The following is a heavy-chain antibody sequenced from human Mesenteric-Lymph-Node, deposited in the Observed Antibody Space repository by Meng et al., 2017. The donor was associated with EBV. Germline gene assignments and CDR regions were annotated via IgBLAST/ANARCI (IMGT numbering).Heavy chain of an antibody. D-gene: IGHD3-22*01. J-gene: IGHJ4*02. Sequence: QLQLQESGPGLVKPSETLSLNCSVSGGSISSTTHQWGWIRQPPGKGLEWVGEIYFSGGTKYNPSLKSRVTISVDTSKNQFSLNLSSVTAADTAVYYCARREDSSGYYPPFNYWSQGSLVTVSS. V-gene: IGHV4-39*07. CDR2: IYFSGGT. CDR1: GGSISSTTHQ. CDR3: ARREDSSGYYPPFNY.